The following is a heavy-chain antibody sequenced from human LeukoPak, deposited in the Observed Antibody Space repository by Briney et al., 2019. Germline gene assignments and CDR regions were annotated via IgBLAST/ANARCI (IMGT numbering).Heavy chain of an antibody. CDR3: AKMGKTENHYGSGRFSYYYYMDV. CDR1: GFTFSSYG. J-gene: IGHJ6*03. V-gene: IGHV3-23*01. CDR2: ISGSGGST. D-gene: IGHD3-10*01. Sequence: GGSLRLSCAVSGFTFSSYGMNWVRQAPGKGLEWVSGISGSGGSTYYADSVKGRFTISRDNSKNTLYLQMNSLRAEDTAVYYCAKMGKTENHYGSGRFSYYYYMDVWGKGTTVTISS.